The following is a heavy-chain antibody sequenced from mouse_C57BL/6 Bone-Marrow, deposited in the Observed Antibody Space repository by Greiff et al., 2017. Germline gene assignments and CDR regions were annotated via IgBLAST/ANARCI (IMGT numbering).Heavy chain of an antibody. CDR2: INPNNGGT. CDR1: GYNFTSYW. D-gene: IGHD2-3*01. Sequence: QVQLQQPGTELVKPGASVKLSCTASGYNFTSYWMHWVKQRPGQGLEWIGNINPNNGGTNYNEKFKSKATMNVDKSSSTAYMQLSSLTSEASAVYYCARGRLLPPMYYWGQGTSVTVSS. CDR3: ARGRLLPPMYY. J-gene: IGHJ4*01. V-gene: IGHV1-53*01.